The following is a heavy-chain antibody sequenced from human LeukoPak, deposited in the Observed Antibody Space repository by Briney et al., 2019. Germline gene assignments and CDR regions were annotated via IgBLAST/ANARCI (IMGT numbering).Heavy chain of an antibody. CDR2: IYTSGST. V-gene: IGHV4-61*02. CDR1: GGSISSGSYY. CDR3: AREGPGAFDI. Sequence: SETLSLTCTVSGGSISSGSYYWSWIRQPAGKGLEWIGRIYTSGSTNYNPSLKSRVTISVDTSKNQFSLKLSSVTAADTAAYYCAREGPGAFDIWGQGTMVTVSS. J-gene: IGHJ3*02.